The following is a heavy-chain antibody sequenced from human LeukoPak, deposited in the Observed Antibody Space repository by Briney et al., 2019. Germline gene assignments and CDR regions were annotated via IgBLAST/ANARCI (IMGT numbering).Heavy chain of an antibody. CDR1: GFTFSSYA. J-gene: IGHJ6*03. CDR3: AGTVDTAMVPMDV. D-gene: IGHD5-18*01. Sequence: PGGSLRLSCAASGFTFSSYAMHWVRQAPGKGLEYVSAIRSNGGSTYYANSVKGRFTISRDNSKNTLYLQMGSLRAEDMAVYYCAGTVDTAMVPMDVWGKGTTVTVSS. V-gene: IGHV3-64*01. CDR2: IRSNGGST.